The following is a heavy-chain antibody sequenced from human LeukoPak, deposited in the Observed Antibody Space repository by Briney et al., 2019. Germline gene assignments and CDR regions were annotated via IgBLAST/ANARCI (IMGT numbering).Heavy chain of an antibody. D-gene: IGHD3-3*01. Sequence: SETLSLTCTVSGGSISSYYWSWIRQPAGKGLEWIGRIYTSGSTNYNPSLKSRVTISVDTSKNQFSLKLSSVTAADTAVYYCAREAILRFLEWLPNAFDIWGQGTMVTVSS. CDR2: IYTSGST. V-gene: IGHV4-4*07. CDR1: GGSISSYY. CDR3: AREAILRFLEWLPNAFDI. J-gene: IGHJ3*02.